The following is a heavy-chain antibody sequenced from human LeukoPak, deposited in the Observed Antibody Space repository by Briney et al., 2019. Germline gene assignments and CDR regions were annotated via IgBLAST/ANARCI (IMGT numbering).Heavy chain of an antibody. CDR3: ARDFRSLYYFDY. CDR2: ISSSSGTI. V-gene: IGHV3-48*02. D-gene: IGHD1-26*01. CDR1: GFTFSTYS. Sequence: PGGSLRLSCSASGFTFSTYSMNWVRQAPGKGLEWVSHISSSSGTIYYADSVKGRFTISRDNAKNSLYLQMNSLRDEDTAVYYCARDFRSLYYFDYWGQGTLVTVSS. J-gene: IGHJ4*02.